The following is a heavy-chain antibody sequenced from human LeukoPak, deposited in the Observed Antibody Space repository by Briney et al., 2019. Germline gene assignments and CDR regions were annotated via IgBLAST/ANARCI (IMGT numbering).Heavy chain of an antibody. CDR2: INHSGST. CDR1: GGSSSGYY. J-gene: IGHJ4*02. V-gene: IGHV4-34*01. CDR3: ARGNGYSYGYSWFDY. D-gene: IGHD5-18*01. Sequence: SETLSLTCAVYGGSSSGYYWSWIRQPPGKGLEWIGEINHSGSTNYNPSLKSRVTISVDTSKNQFSLKLSSVTAADTAVYYCARGNGYSYGYSWFDYWGQGTLVTVSS.